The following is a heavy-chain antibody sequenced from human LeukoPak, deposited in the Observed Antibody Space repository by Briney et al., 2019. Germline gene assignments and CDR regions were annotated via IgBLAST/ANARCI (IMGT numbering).Heavy chain of an antibody. Sequence: ASVKVSCKASGGTFSSYAISWVRQAPGQGLEWMGGIIPIFGTANYAQKFQGRVTITADESTSTAYMELSSLRSEDTAVYYCARERQYSSSWYWFDPWGQGTLVTVSS. D-gene: IGHD6-13*01. CDR1: GGTFSSYA. CDR3: ARERQYSSSWYWFDP. J-gene: IGHJ5*02. V-gene: IGHV1-69*13. CDR2: IIPIFGTA.